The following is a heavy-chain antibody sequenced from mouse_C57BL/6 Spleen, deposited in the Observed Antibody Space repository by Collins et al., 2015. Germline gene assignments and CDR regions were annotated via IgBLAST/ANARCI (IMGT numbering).Heavy chain of an antibody. CDR3: AEYYTSGFAY. J-gene: IGHJ3*01. Sequence: QVQLQQSGPELVKPGASVKLSCKASGYTFTSYDINWVKQRPGQGLEWIGWIYPGDGSTNYNEKFKGKATLTVDTSSSTAYMELHSLTSEDSAVYYCAEYYTSGFAYWGQGTLVTVSA. CDR1: GYTFTSYD. V-gene: IGHV1-85*01. CDR2: IYPGDGST. D-gene: IGHD2-12*01.